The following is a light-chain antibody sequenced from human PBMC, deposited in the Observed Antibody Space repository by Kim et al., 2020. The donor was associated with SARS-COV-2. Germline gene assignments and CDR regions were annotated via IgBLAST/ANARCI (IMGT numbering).Light chain of an antibody. Sequence: QSALTQPASVSGSPGQSITISCTGGSSDIGDYSYVSWYQQHPGKAPKLMIYDVSERPSGISDRFSATKSGNTASLTISGLQAEDEADYYCSSYTTISTVVFGGGTKLTV. CDR3: SSYTTISTVV. CDR1: SSDIGDYSY. CDR2: DVS. J-gene: IGLJ2*01. V-gene: IGLV2-14*01.